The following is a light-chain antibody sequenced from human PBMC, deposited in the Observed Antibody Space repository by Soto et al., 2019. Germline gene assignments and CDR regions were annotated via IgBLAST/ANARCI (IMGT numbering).Light chain of an antibody. J-gene: IGKJ1*01. CDR1: QSVTRN. CDR2: GVS. V-gene: IGKV3-15*01. Sequence: EIVMTQSPATLSVSPGERATLSCRASQSVTRNLAWYQQKPGQAPRLLIYGVSTRATGIPDRFSGSGSGTEFTLTISSRQAEDFAVYYCQQHNNWPPWTFGQGTKVEIK. CDR3: QQHNNWPPWT.